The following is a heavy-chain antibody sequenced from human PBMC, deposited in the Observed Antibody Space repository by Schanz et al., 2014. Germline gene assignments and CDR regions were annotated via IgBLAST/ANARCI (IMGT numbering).Heavy chain of an antibody. CDR2: IKGSGGST. CDR3: AKDYYDSSGYYCFDY. CDR1: GFTFKNYA. D-gene: IGHD3-22*01. Sequence: EVRLVESGGGLVQPGGSLRLSCAASGFTFKNYAMSWVRQAPGKGLVWVSAIKGSGGSTYYADSVKGRFTISRDNSKNPLYLQMNSLRAEDTAVYYCAKDYYDSSGYYCFDYWGQGALVTVSS. J-gene: IGHJ4*02. V-gene: IGHV3-23*04.